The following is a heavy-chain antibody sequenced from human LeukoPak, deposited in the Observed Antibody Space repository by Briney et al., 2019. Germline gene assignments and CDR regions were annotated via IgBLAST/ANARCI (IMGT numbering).Heavy chain of an antibody. CDR3: AKDKDTMVRGVTYYFDY. Sequence: PGGSLRLSCAASGVTFDDYAMHWVRQAPGKGPEWVSGISWNSGSIGYADSVKGRFTIFRDNAKNSLYLQMNSLRAEDTALYYCAKDKDTMVRGVTYYFDYWGQGTLVTVSS. J-gene: IGHJ4*02. D-gene: IGHD3-10*01. CDR2: ISWNSGSI. V-gene: IGHV3-9*01. CDR1: GVTFDDYA.